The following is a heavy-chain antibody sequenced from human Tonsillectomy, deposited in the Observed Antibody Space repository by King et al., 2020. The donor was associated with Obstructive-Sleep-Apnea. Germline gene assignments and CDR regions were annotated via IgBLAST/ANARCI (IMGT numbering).Heavy chain of an antibody. V-gene: IGHV3-23*04. CDR1: GFTFSSYA. CDR3: AKDRPARDFDWLLQGVPHFDY. D-gene: IGHD3-9*01. Sequence: VQLVESGGGLVQPGGSLRLSCAASGFTFSSYAMSWVRQAPGKGLEWVASISNTGGATQYADSVKGRFTISRDNSKNTLYLQMNSLRAEDTAVYYCAKDRPARDFDWLLQGVPHFDYWGQGTLVTVSS. J-gene: IGHJ4*02. CDR2: ISNTGGAT.